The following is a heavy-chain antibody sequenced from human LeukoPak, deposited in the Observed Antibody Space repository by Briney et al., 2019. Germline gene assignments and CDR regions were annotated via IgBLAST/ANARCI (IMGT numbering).Heavy chain of an antibody. J-gene: IGHJ4*02. CDR1: GFTFSSYA. CDR2: ISGSGGST. Sequence: PGGSLRLSCAASGFTFSSYAVSWVRQAPGKGLEWVSSISGSGGSTYSADSEKGRFTISRDNSKNTLYLQMNSLRAEDTALYYCAKDRSCTNDICHGDFDYWGQGTLVTVSS. CDR3: AKDRSCTNDICHGDFDY. D-gene: IGHD2-8*01. V-gene: IGHV3-23*01.